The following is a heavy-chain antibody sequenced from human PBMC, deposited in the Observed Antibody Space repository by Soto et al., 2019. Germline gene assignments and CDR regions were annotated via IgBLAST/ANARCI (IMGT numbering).Heavy chain of an antibody. CDR1: GGSISSHY. CDR2: IYYSGST. CDR3: ARVGYYDSSGYGGFQH. D-gene: IGHD3-22*01. J-gene: IGHJ1*01. Sequence: SETLSLTCTVSGGSISSHYWSWIRQPPGQGLEWIGYIYYSGSTNYNPSLKSRVTISVDTSKSQFSLRLSSVTAADTAVYYCARVGYYDSSGYGGFQHWSQGTLVTVSS. V-gene: IGHV4-59*08.